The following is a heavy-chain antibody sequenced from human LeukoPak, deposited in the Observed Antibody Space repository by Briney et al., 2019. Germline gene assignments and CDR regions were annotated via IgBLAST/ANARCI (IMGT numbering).Heavy chain of an antibody. CDR2: IKSRTDGGST. V-gene: IGHV3-15*01. J-gene: IGHJ4*02. Sequence: GGSLRLSCAASGFTFSSAWMTWVRQPPGKGLEWVGHIKSRTDGGSTDYSAPVKGKFTVSRDDSKNTIYLQMNSLKTEDSAVYYCATEFYSNGYNYWGQGTPVTVSS. CDR1: GFTFSSAW. CDR3: ATEFYSNGYNY. D-gene: IGHD5-24*01.